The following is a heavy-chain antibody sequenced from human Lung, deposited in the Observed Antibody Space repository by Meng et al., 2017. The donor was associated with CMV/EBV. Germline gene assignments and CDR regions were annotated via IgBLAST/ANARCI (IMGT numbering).Heavy chain of an antibody. CDR3: AGYTSSSYGMGV. CDR2: ISFSSSII. D-gene: IGHD3-16*02. J-gene: IGHJ6*02. Sequence: GGSXRLXCAACGFTLSSFDMHWVRQPTGKRLEWVSYISFSSSIIHYADSVKGRFTISRDNARDSLYLQMNSLRAEDTAVYFCAGYTSSSYGMGVWGQGTTVTVSS. V-gene: IGHV3-48*04. CDR1: GFTLSSFD.